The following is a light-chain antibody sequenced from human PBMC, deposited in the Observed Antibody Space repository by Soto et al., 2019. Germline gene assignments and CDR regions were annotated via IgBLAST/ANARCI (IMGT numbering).Light chain of an antibody. Sequence: DMQMTQSPPSLSASVGDRVTITCRASQSISTYLNWYQQKAGKTKLLVYSASSLQSGVPSRFSGSGAGTDFTLTISRLQPEDFATYYRQQSYSTPGTFGQGTKVEIK. V-gene: IGKV1-39*01. CDR2: SAS. CDR3: QQSYSTPGT. CDR1: QSISTY. J-gene: IGKJ1*01.